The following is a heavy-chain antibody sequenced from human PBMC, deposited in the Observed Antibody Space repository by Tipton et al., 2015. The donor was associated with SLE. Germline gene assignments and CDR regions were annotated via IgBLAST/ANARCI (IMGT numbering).Heavy chain of an antibody. CDR3: ARDLLGYYYGSGSYSRYFDL. CDR1: TDSITNYY. CDR2: IYYTGST. Sequence: LRLSCTVSTDSITNYYWSWIRQPPGQGVEWIGYIYYTGSTKYNPSLKSRVTISIDTSKNQFSLKLSSVTAADTAVYYCARDLLGYYYGSGSYSRYFDLWGRGTLVTVSS. D-gene: IGHD3-10*01. V-gene: IGHV4-59*12. J-gene: IGHJ2*01.